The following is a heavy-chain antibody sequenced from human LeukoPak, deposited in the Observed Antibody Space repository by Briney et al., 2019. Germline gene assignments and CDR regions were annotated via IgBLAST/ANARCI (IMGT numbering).Heavy chain of an antibody. D-gene: IGHD3-22*01. CDR1: GFTFSSHW. V-gene: IGHV3-21*04. CDR2: ISSSRSYI. CDR3: AKTGGEGSGYYYYYFDY. J-gene: IGHJ4*02. Sequence: GGSLRLSCAASGFTFSSHWMSWVRQAPGKGLEWVSFISSSRSYIYYADSVKGRFTISRDNSKNTLYLQMNSLRAEDTAVYYCAKTGGEGSGYYYYYFDYWGQGTLVTVSS.